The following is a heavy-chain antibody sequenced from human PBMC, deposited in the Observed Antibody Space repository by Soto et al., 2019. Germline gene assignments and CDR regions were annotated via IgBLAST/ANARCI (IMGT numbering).Heavy chain of an antibody. CDR3: SKRGPPGLGDYDWFDP. CDR2: ISYTGNTK. Sequence: QVHLMESGGGVVPPGGSLRLSCAASGFTFSDYGMHWVRQAPGKGLEWVGVISYTGNTKYYGASVEGRFTISRDNFKNDVYLDMSSLRPEDTGVYYFSKRGPPGLGDYDWFDPWGQGTLVTVSS. V-gene: IGHV3-30*18. J-gene: IGHJ5*02. CDR1: GFTFSDYG. D-gene: IGHD3-16*01.